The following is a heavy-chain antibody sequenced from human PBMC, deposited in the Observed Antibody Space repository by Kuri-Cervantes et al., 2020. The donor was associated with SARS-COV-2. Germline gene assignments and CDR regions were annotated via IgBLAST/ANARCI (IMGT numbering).Heavy chain of an antibody. CDR3: ARDRISSGWYVGYYFDY. V-gene: IGHV3-21*01. Sequence: ESLKISCSAPGFTFSSYSMNWVRQAPGKGLEWVSSISSSSSYIYYADSVKGRFTISSDNAKNSLYLQMNSLRAEDTAVYYCARDRISSGWYVGYYFDYWGQGTLVTVSS. CDR2: ISSSSSYI. D-gene: IGHD6-19*01. CDR1: GFTFSSYS. J-gene: IGHJ4*02.